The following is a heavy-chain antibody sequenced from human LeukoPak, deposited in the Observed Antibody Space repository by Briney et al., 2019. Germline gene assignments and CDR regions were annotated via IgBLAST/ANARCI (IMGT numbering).Heavy chain of an antibody. J-gene: IGHJ6*03. Sequence: GASVKVSCKASGYTFSGSYIHWVRQAPGQGLEWMGRINPNSGDTNYAQNFQGRVTMTRDTSITTAYMELSSLTSADTAVYFRARSAEHCNNGVCFTDYYMDVWGKGTTVTVSS. CDR3: ARSAEHCNNGVCFTDYYMDV. V-gene: IGHV1-2*06. D-gene: IGHD2-8*01. CDR2: INPNSGDT. CDR1: GYTFSGSY.